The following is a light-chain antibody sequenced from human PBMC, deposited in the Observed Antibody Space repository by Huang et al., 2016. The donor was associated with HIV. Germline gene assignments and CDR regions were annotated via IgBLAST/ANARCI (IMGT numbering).Light chain of an antibody. J-gene: IGKJ2*01. CDR1: QSGRNNY. Sequence: IVLTQSPATLSLSPGERATLTGGPSQSGRNNYLAWYQQKPGLAPRRLIYHAHVRDTGIPYRFSGSGSGTDFTLTISRLEPEDFAMYYCQQYSTSSYTFGQGTKVDI. CDR3: QQYSTSSYT. CDR2: HAH. V-gene: IGKV3D-20*01.